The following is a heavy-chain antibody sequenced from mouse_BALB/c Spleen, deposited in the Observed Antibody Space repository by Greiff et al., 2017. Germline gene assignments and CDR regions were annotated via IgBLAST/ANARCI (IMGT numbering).Heavy chain of an antibody. CDR1: GYTFSSYW. CDR2: ILPGSGST. D-gene: IGHD1-1*01. CDR3: ARGGGSSSYYFDY. V-gene: IGHV1-9*01. J-gene: IGHJ2*01. Sequence: QVQLQQSGAELMKPGASVKISCKATGYTFSSYWIEWVKQRPGHGLEWIGEILPGSGSTNYNEKFKGKATFTADTSSNTAYMQLSSLTSEDSAVYYCARGGGSSSYYFDYWGQGTTLTVSS.